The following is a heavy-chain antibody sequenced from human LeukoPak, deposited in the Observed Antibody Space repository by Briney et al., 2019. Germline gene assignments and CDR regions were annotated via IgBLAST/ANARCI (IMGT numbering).Heavy chain of an antibody. D-gene: IGHD2-2*01. Sequence: GGSLRLSCAASGFTFSSYEMNWVRQAPGKGLEWVSYISSSGSTIYYADSVKGRFTISRDNAIDSLFLQMNSLRAEDAALYYCAAMSLAFWGQGTLVTVSS. V-gene: IGHV3-48*03. CDR2: ISSSGSTI. J-gene: IGHJ4*02. CDR1: GFTFSSYE. CDR3: AAMSLAF.